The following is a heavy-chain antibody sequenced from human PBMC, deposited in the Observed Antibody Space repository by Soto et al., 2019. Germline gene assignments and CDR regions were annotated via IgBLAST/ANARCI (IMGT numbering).Heavy chain of an antibody. J-gene: IGHJ4*02. CDR1: GGSIHSSDW. CDR2: VHQSGST. V-gene: IGHV4-4*02. Sequence: QVQLQESGPGLVKSSETLSLTCAISGGSIHSSDWRTWVRQPPGKGLGWIGEVHQSGSTNYNPSLKSRVSVELDKSKNQFSLKLRSVTAADTGVYYCAGGVDHWGQGILVTVSS. CDR3: AGGVDH.